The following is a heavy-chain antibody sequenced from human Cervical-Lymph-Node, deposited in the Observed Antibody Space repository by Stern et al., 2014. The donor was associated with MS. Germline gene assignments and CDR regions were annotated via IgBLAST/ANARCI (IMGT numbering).Heavy chain of an antibody. J-gene: IGHJ3*02. CDR3: ASDRETTLPDDAFDI. V-gene: IGHV1-2*02. D-gene: IGHD1-1*01. CDR1: GYTFTGYF. Sequence: QVQLVQSGPGVKKPGGSVKVSCKASGYTFTGYFIHWVRQAPGQGLEWLGWLRPNNGTTTYAQNFTGRITMTRDTSSSTVFMELTRLISDDSAVYFCASDRETTLPDDAFDIWGQGTRVTVSS. CDR2: LRPNNGTT.